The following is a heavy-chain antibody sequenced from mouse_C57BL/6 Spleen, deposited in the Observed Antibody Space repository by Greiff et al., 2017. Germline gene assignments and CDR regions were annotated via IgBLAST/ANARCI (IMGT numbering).Heavy chain of an antibody. Sequence: QVQLQQSGAELARPGASVKISCKASGYAFSSYWMNWVKQRPGQGLEWIGQIYPGDGDTNYNGKFKGKATLTADKSSSTAYMLLSSLTAEDSAVYFCARARTGTHAMDYWGQGTSVTVSS. J-gene: IGHJ4*01. CDR2: IYPGDGDT. CDR1: GYAFSSYW. CDR3: ARARTGTHAMDY. D-gene: IGHD4-1*01. V-gene: IGHV1-80*01.